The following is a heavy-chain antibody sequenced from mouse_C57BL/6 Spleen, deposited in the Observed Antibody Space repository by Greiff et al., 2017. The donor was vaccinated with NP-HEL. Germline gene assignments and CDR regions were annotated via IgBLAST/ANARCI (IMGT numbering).Heavy chain of an antibody. V-gene: IGHV5-16*01. J-gene: IGHJ2*01. CDR2: INYDGSST. CDR3: ARDRGDDGYPYYFDY. CDR1: GFTFSDYY. D-gene: IGHD2-3*01. Sequence: EVMLVESEGGLVQPGSSMKLSCTASGFTFSDYYMAWVRQVPEKGLEWVANINYDGSSTYYLDSLKSRFIISRDNAKNILYLQMSSLKSEDTATYYCARDRGDDGYPYYFDYWGQGTTLTVSS.